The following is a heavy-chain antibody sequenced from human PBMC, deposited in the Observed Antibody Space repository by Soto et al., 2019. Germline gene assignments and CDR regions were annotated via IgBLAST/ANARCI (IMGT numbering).Heavy chain of an antibody. CDR2: IIPILGIA. CDR3: ARDGLLGIPNWSDP. J-gene: IGHJ5*02. Sequence: SVKVSCKASGGTFSSYTISWVRQAPGQGLEWMGRIIPILGIANYAQKFQGRVTMTADTSTSTAYMELRSLRSDDTAVYYCARDGLLGIPNWSDPWGQGTLVTVSS. V-gene: IGHV1-69*04. CDR1: GGTFSSYT. D-gene: IGHD2-15*01.